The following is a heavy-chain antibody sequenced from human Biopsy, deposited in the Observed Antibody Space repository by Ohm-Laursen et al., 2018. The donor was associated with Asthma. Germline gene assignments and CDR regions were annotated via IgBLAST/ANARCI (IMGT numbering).Heavy chain of an antibody. D-gene: IGHD1-26*01. CDR1: GFSFSNYG. J-gene: IGHJ4*02. Sequence: SLRLSCAAAGFSFSNYGMHWVRQAPGKGLDWVAVISFDGTNRNYTDSVKGRFTISRDNSRNTLHLEMNSRRAEDTAVYYCPKDVFPGWEVRRGPDYWGQGTLVTVSA. CDR2: ISFDGTNR. V-gene: IGHV3-30*18. CDR3: PKDVFPGWEVRRGPDY.